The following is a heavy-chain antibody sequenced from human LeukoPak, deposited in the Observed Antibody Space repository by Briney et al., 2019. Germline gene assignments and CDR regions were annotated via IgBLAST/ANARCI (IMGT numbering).Heavy chain of an antibody. Sequence: GGSLRLSCAASGFTVSSNYMSWVREAPGKGLEWVSVIYSGGSTYYADSVKGRFTISRDNSKNTLYLQMNSLRAEDTAVYYCARDRAGIVGVYFDYWGQGTLVTVSS. CDR2: IYSGGST. D-gene: IGHD1-26*01. J-gene: IGHJ4*02. CDR1: GFTVSSNY. V-gene: IGHV3-66*01. CDR3: ARDRAGIVGVYFDY.